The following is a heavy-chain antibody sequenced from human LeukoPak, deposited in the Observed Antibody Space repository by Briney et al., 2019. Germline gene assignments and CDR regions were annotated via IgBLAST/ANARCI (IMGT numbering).Heavy chain of an antibody. CDR2: INHSGST. CDR3: ARGLGYYDD. J-gene: IGHJ4*02. Sequence: SETLSLTCAVYGGSFSGYYWSWIRQPPGKGLEWIGEINHSGSTNYNPSLKSRVTISVDTSKNQFSLKLSSVTAADTAVYYCARGLGYYDDWGQGTLATVSS. CDR1: GGSFSGYY. V-gene: IGHV4-34*01.